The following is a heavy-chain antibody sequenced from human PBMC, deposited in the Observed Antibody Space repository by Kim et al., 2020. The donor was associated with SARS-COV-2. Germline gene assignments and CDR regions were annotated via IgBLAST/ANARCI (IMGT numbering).Heavy chain of an antibody. J-gene: IGHJ3*02. CDR1: GFTFSSYG. CDR2: IWYDGSNK. V-gene: IGHV3-33*01. Sequence: GGSLRLSCAASGFTFSSYGMHWVRQAPGKGLEWVAVIWYDGSNKYYADSVKGRFTISRDNSKNTLYLQMNSLRAEDTAVYYCAREPPYYDILTGYYHPGAFDIWGQGTMVTVSS. D-gene: IGHD3-9*01. CDR3: AREPPYYDILTGYYHPGAFDI.